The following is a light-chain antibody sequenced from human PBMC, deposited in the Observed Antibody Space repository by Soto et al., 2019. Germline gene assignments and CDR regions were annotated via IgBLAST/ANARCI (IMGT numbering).Light chain of an antibody. CDR3: SSYGGSNNFVV. CDR1: SSDVCGYDY. J-gene: IGLJ2*01. CDR2: GVN. Sequence: QSALTQPPSASGSPGQSVTISCTGTSSDVCGYDYVSWYQQHPGKAPKFMIYGVNKRPSGVPDRFSGSKSGNTASLTVSGLQAEDEADYYCSSYGGSNNFVVFGGGTKLTVL. V-gene: IGLV2-8*01.